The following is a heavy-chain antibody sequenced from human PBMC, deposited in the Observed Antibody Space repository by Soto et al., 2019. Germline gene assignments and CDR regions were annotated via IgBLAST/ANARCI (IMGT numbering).Heavy chain of an antibody. CDR3: ASPPARWFGELFGYGMDV. Sequence: QVQLVQSGAEVKKPGSSVKVSCKASGGTFSSYTISWVRQAPGQGLEWMGRIIPILGIANYAQKFQGRVTITADKSTSTAYMELSSLRSEDTAVYYWASPPARWFGELFGYGMDVWGQGTTVTVSS. J-gene: IGHJ6*02. CDR1: GGTFSSYT. D-gene: IGHD3-10*01. CDR2: IIPILGIA. V-gene: IGHV1-69*02.